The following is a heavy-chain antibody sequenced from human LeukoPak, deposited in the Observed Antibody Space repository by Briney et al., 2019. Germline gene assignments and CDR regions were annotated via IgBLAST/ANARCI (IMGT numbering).Heavy chain of an antibody. J-gene: IGHJ4*02. CDR1: GYTFTGYY. CDR2: INPNSGGT. CDR3: ARVLDSSSWTDY. Sequence: ASEKVFCKASGYTFTGYYMHWVRQAPGQGLEWMGWINPNSGGTNYAQKFQGRVTMTRDTSISTAYMELSRLRSDDTAVYYCARVLDSSSWTDYWGQGTLVTVSS. V-gene: IGHV1-2*02. D-gene: IGHD6-13*01.